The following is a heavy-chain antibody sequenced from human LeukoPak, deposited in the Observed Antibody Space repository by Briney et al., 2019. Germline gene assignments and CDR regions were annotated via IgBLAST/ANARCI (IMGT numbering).Heavy chain of an antibody. CDR1: GYTFSNYG. Sequence: ASVTVSCKASGYTFSNYGITWVRQAPGQGLEWMGWISAYNGYTNYAQKLQGRVTLTPDTSTSTAYMELRSLRSDDTAVYYCARVQSRGGYEFALFDYWGQGTLVTVSS. V-gene: IGHV1-18*01. D-gene: IGHD5-12*01. CDR2: ISAYNGYT. CDR3: ARVQSRGGYEFALFDY. J-gene: IGHJ4*02.